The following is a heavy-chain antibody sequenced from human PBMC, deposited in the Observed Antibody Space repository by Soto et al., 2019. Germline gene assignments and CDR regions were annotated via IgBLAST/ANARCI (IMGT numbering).Heavy chain of an antibody. CDR2: IRSKAYGGTT. V-gene: IGHV3-49*04. D-gene: IGHD3-3*01. CDR3: TTTSTIFGVAPFDY. J-gene: IGHJ4*02. Sequence: PGGSLRLSCTASGFTFGDYAMSWVRQAPGKGLEWVGFIRSKAYGGTTEYAASVKGRFTISRDDSKSIAYLQMNSLKTEDTAVYYCTTTSTIFGVAPFDYWGQGTLVTVSS. CDR1: GFTFGDYA.